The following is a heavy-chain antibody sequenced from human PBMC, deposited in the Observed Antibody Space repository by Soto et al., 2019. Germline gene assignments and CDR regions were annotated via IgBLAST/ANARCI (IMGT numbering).Heavy chain of an antibody. D-gene: IGHD3-10*01. CDR2: TKDKAYSYTT. V-gene: IGHV3-72*01. J-gene: IGHJ4*02. Sequence: EVPLVESGGDLVQPGGSLRLSCAASGLSLSDVFIDWVRQAPGKGLEWVGRTKDKAYSYTTEYAASVKGRFTISREYSRISVFLRMSSLNTGDTAVYYCASVRGVFGYGGQGTLVTVSS. CDR1: GLSLSDVF. CDR3: ASVRGVFGY.